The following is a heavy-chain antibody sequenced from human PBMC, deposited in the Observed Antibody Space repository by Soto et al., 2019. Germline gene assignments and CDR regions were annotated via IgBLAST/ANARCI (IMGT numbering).Heavy chain of an antibody. J-gene: IGHJ4*02. CDR2: ISGSGGST. CDR1: GFTFSSYE. D-gene: IGHD1-7*01. Sequence: GGSLRLSCAASGFTFSSYEMNWVRQAPGKGLEWVSAISGSGGSTYYADSVKGRFTISRDNSKNTLYLQMNSLRAGDTAVYYCALKGITGTTFPFNFDYWGQGTLVTVSS. V-gene: IGHV3-23*01. CDR3: ALKGITGTTFPFNFDY.